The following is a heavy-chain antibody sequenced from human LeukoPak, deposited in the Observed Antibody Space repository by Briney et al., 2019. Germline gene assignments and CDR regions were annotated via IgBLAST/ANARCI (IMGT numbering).Heavy chain of an antibody. J-gene: IGHJ4*02. V-gene: IGHV4-59*01. CDR1: GGSISSYY. CDR2: IYYSGST. CDR3: ASTHYDSSGFDY. Sequence: PSETLSLTCIVSGGSISSYYWSWIRQPPGKGLEWIGYIYYSGSTNYNPSLKSRVTISVDTSKNQFSLELSSVTAADTAVYYCASTHYDSSGFDYWGQGTLVTVSS. D-gene: IGHD3-22*01.